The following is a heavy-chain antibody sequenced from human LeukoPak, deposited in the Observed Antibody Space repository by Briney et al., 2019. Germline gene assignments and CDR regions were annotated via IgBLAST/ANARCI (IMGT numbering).Heavy chain of an antibody. CDR3: ARGSSGYPTPEYYFDY. J-gene: IGHJ4*02. CDR1: GGTFSSYA. D-gene: IGHD3-22*01. Sequence: SVKVSCKASGGTFSSYAISWVRQAPGQGLEWMGGIIPIFGTANYAQKFQGRVTITADKSTSTAYMELSSLRSEDTAVYYCARGSSGYPTPEYYFDYWGQGTLVAVSS. V-gene: IGHV1-69*06. CDR2: IIPIFGTA.